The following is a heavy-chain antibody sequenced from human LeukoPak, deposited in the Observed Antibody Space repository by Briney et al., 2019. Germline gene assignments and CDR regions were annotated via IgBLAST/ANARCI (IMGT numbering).Heavy chain of an antibody. D-gene: IGHD7-27*01. Sequence: PSETLSLTCAVYGGSFSGYYWSWIRQPPGKGLEWIGEINHSGSTNYNPSLKSRVTISVDTSKNQFSLKLSSVTAADTAVYYCARVTYLGIGLDYWGQGTLVTVSS. CDR3: ARVTYLGIGLDY. V-gene: IGHV4-34*01. CDR2: INHSGST. J-gene: IGHJ4*02. CDR1: GGSFSGYY.